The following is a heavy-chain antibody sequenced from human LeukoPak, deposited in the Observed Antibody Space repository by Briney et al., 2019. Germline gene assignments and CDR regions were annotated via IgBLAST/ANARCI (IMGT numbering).Heavy chain of an antibody. D-gene: IGHD5-18*01. CDR1: GYSFINYW. Sequence: GESLKISCKGSGYSFINYWIGWVRQMPGKGLEWMGIIYPGDSDTRYSPSFQGQVTISADKSISTAYLQWSSLKASDTAMYYCARKEVQLGFDYWGQGTLVTVSS. CDR2: IYPGDSDT. J-gene: IGHJ4*02. V-gene: IGHV5-51*01. CDR3: ARKEVQLGFDY.